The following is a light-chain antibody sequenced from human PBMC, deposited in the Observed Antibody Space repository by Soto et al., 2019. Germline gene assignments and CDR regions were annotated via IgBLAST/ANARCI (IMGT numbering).Light chain of an antibody. J-gene: IGKJ1*01. V-gene: IGKV3-15*01. CDR1: QSVSSN. CDR3: QQYNNWPPDR. CDR2: GAS. Sequence: EIVMTQSPATLSVSPGERATLSCRASQSVSSNLAWYQQKPGQAPRLLIYGASTRATGIPDRFSGSGSGTEFTLSISSLQSEDFAVYYCQQYNNWPPDRFGQGTKVEIK.